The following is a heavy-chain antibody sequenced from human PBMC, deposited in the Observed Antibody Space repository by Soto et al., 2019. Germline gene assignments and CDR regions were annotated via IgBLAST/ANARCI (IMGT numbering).Heavy chain of an antibody. CDR3: ARAGPYCSGGSCYSGIYNYGMDV. CDR1: GGTFSSYA. CDR2: IIPIFGTA. J-gene: IGHJ6*02. V-gene: IGHV1-69*01. Sequence: QVQLVQSGAEVKKPGSSVKVSCKASGGTFSSYAISWVRQAPGQGLEWMGGIIPIFGTANYAQKFQGRVTITAAESTSTAYMELSSLRSEDTAVYYCARAGPYCSGGSCYSGIYNYGMDVWGQGTTVTVSS. D-gene: IGHD2-15*01.